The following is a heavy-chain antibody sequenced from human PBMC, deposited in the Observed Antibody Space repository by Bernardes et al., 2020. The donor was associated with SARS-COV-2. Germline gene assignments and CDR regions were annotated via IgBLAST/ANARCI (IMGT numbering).Heavy chain of an antibody. CDR1: GYTFTSYG. CDR3: ARDDPENYYYYGMDV. Sequence: VKFSCKASGYTFTSYGISWVRQAPGQGLAWMGWISAYNGNTTYAQKLQGRVTMTTDTSTSTAYMELRSLRSDDTAVYYCARDDPENYYYYGMDVWGQGTTVTVSS. J-gene: IGHJ6*02. V-gene: IGHV1-18*01. CDR2: ISAYNGNT.